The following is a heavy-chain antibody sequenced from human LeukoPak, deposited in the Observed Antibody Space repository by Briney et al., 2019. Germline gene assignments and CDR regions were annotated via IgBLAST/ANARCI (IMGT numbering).Heavy chain of an antibody. J-gene: IGHJ5*02. Sequence: GESLKISCKGSGYSFTSYWIGWVRQMPGKGLEWMGIIYPGDSDTRYSPSFQGQVTISVDKSISTAYLQWSSLEASDTAMYYCASSYYYDSSGYYWAFDPWGQGTLVTVSS. V-gene: IGHV5-51*01. D-gene: IGHD3-22*01. CDR1: GYSFTSYW. CDR3: ASSYYYDSSGYYWAFDP. CDR2: IYPGDSDT.